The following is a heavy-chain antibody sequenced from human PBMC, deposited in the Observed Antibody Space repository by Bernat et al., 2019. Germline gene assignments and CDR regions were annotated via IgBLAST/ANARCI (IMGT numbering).Heavy chain of an antibody. D-gene: IGHD3-22*01. V-gene: IGHV4-34*01. CDR2: INHSGST. Sequence: QVQLQQWGAGLLKPSETLSLTCAVYGGSFSGYYWSWIRQPPGKGLEWIGEINHSGSTNYNPSLKSRVTISVDTSKIQFSLKLSSVTAADTAVYYCARGPHPSRGYYSSAYWFDPWGQGTLVTVSS. J-gene: IGHJ5*02. CDR3: ARGPHPSRGYYSSAYWFDP. CDR1: GGSFSGYY.